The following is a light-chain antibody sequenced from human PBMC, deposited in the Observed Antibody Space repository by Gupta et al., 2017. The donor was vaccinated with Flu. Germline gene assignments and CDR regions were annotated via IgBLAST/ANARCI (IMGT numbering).Light chain of an antibody. CDR3: HQSHSAPPT. CDR2: GTS. Sequence: DIQMTQSPSSLSSSVGDRVTITCRASQKISSHLNWYHQRPGKAPKLLIYGTSTLQSGVPSRFSGSGSGTIFTLTISGLQPDDFATYYCHQSHSAPPTFGEGTKVEVE. CDR1: QKISSH. J-gene: IGKJ1*01. V-gene: IGKV1-39*01.